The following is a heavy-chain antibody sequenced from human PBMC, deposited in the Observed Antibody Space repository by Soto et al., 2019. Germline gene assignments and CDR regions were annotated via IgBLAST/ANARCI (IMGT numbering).Heavy chain of an antibody. CDR1: GFTFSSYW. CDR3: ARSGYSYGKPYYYMDV. J-gene: IGHJ6*03. CDR2: IKQDGSEK. V-gene: IGHV3-7*01. D-gene: IGHD5-18*01. Sequence: EVQLVESGGGLVQPGGSLRLSCAASGFTFSSYWMSWVRQAPGKGLEWVANIKQDGSEKYYVDSVKGRFTISRDNAKNSLYLQMNRLRAEDTAVYYCARSGYSYGKPYYYMDVWGKGTTVTVSS.